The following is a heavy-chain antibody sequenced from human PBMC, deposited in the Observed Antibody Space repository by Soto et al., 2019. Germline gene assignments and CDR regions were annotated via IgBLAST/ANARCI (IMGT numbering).Heavy chain of an antibody. CDR2: IYYSGST. Sequence: SETLSLTCTVSGGSISSYYWSWIRQPPGKGLEWIGYIYYSGSTNYNPSLKSRVTISVDTSKNQFSLKLSSVTAADTAVYYCARGADTIDCWGQGTLVTVSS. J-gene: IGHJ4*02. D-gene: IGHD3-16*01. CDR3: ARGADTIDC. V-gene: IGHV4-59*01. CDR1: GGSISSYY.